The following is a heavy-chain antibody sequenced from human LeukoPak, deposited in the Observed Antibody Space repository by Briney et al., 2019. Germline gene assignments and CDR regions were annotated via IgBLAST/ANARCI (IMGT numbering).Heavy chain of an antibody. CDR1: GGSISSGGYY. V-gene: IGHV4-31*03. J-gene: IGHJ3*02. CDR2: IYYSGST. CDR3: ARDRYDFWSGYYTGADASDI. Sequence: SETLSLTCTVSGGSISSGGYYWSWIRQHPGKGLEWIGYIYYSGSTYYNPSLKSRVTIPVDTSKNQFSLKLSSVTAADTAVYYCARDRYDFWSGYYTGADASDIWGQGTMVTVSS. D-gene: IGHD3-3*01.